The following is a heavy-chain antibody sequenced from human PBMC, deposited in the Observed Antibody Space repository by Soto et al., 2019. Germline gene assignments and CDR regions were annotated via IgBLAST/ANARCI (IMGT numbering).Heavy chain of an antibody. CDR2: ISAYNGNT. CDR1: GYTFTSYG. CDR3: AREGYYSGSGSPYYYGMDF. Sequence: QVQLVQSGAEVKKPGASVKVSCKASGYTFTSYGISWVRQAPGQGLEWMGWISAYNGNTNYAQKLQGRDTMTTDTSTSTAYMELRSFRSDDTAVYYCAREGYYSGSGSPYYYGMDFWGQGTTVTVSS. D-gene: IGHD3-10*01. J-gene: IGHJ6*02. V-gene: IGHV1-18*01.